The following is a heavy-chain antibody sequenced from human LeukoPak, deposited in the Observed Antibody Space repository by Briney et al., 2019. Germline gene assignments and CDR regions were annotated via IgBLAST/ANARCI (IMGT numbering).Heavy chain of an antibody. J-gene: IGHJ5*02. V-gene: IGHV1-2*02. D-gene: IGHD6-13*01. CDR3: ARTVSVSSWYPNWFDP. Sequence: GASVKVSCQAYGYTFTDHYVHWVRQAPGQGLEWMGWVNPTSGATEFAQKFQGRVTMARDASINTAYMELSRLKPDDTAVYYCARTVSVSSWYPNWFDPWGQGTLVTVSS. CDR1: GYTFTDHY. CDR2: VNPTSGAT.